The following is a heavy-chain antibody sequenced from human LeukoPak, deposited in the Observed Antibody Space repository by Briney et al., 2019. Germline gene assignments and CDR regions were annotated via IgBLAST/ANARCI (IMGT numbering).Heavy chain of an antibody. CDR2: ISSTTSNI. V-gene: IGHV3-48*02. D-gene: IGHD6-13*01. J-gene: IGHJ6*02. CDR3: AQQLAVEGNHYYYYGLDV. CDR1: GFTFSSYG. Sequence: GRSLRLSCAASGFTFSSYGMHWVRQAPGKGLEWVSYISSTTSNIYYADSVKGRFTISRDNAKNSLYLQMNSLRDEDTAVYYCAQQLAVEGNHYYYYGLDVWGPGTTVTVSS.